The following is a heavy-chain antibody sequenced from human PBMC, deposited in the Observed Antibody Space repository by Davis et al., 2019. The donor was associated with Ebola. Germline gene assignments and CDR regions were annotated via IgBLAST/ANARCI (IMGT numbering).Heavy chain of an antibody. V-gene: IGHV4-59*08. J-gene: IGHJ3*01. Sequence: GSLRLSCSVSGVSISSYYWSWIRQPPGKGLEWISYSHYSGNTDYNASLRSRVTISVDTSKNQFSLNLRSVTAADTAVYYCASAIVVTAPDGFDVWGQGTMVTVSS. D-gene: IGHD2-21*02. CDR2: SHYSGNT. CDR1: GVSISSYY. CDR3: ASAIVVTAPDGFDV.